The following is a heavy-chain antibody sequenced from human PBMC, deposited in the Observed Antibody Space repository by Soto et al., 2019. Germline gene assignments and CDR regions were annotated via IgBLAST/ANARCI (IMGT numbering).Heavy chain of an antibody. D-gene: IGHD1-1*01. CDR3: VTGNQNFFNY. CDR2: IWDDGSKK. Sequence: QVLLVETGGGVVQPGRSLRLSCAASGFTFRTFGMHWVRQAPGKGLEWVSVIWDDGSKKFYADSVKGRFTISRDNSNNTLYLQMDSLRPEDTAVYYCVTGNQNFFNYGGQGTVVTVSS. CDR1: GFTFRTFG. V-gene: IGHV3-33*01. J-gene: IGHJ4*02.